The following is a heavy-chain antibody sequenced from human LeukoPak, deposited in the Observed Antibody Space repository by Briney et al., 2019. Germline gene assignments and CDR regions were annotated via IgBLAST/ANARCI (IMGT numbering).Heavy chain of an antibody. CDR2: IIPIFGTA. CDR1: GGTFSSYA. J-gene: IGHJ4*02. Sequence: SSVKVSCKASGGTFSSYAISWVRQAPGQGLGWMGGIIPIFGTANYAQKFQGRVTITADESTSTAYMELGSLRSEDPAVYYCARGFVVVPAAYDYWGQGTLVTVSS. V-gene: IGHV1-69*01. D-gene: IGHD2-2*01. CDR3: ARGFVVVPAAYDY.